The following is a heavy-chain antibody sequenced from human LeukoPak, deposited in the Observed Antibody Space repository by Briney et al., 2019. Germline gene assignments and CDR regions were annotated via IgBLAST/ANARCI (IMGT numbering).Heavy chain of an antibody. J-gene: IGHJ4*02. Sequence: ASVKVSCKASGGTFSSYAISWVRQAPGQGLEWMGWISAYNGNTNYAQKLQGRVTMTTDTSTSTAYMELRSLRSDDTAVYYCARDHRYSSGWYDWGQGTLVTVSS. CDR3: ARDHRYSSGWYD. D-gene: IGHD6-19*01. V-gene: IGHV1-18*01. CDR2: ISAYNGNT. CDR1: GGTFSSYA.